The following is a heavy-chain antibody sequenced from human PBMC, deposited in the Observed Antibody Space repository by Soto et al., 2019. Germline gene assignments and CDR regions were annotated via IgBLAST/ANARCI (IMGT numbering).Heavy chain of an antibody. D-gene: IGHD2-2*01. J-gene: IGHJ6*03. CDR1: GYTFTSYA. CDR3: ARDFGDQLAAVPLVHNYYYYYMDV. CDR2: INAGNGNT. Sequence: ASVKVSCKASGYTFTSYAMHWVRQAPGQRLEWMGWINAGNGNTKYSQKFQGRVTITRDTSASTAYMELSSLRSEDTAVYYCARDFGDQLAAVPLVHNYYYYYMDVWGKGTTVTVSS. V-gene: IGHV1-3*01.